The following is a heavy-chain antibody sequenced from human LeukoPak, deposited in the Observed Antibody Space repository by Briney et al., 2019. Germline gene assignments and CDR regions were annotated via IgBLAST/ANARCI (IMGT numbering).Heavy chain of an antibody. CDR1: GFTFSSYA. Sequence: PGGSLRLSCAASGFTFSSYAMHWVRQGPGKGLEWVAFIRYDGSHADYADSVKGGFAISRDNSKNTLYLQMNSLRPEDTAVYYCAKDTFGSTPVTGSFAYWGQGILVTVSS. CDR3: AKDTFGSTPVTGSFAY. CDR2: IRYDGSHA. D-gene: IGHD4-17*01. J-gene: IGHJ4*02. V-gene: IGHV3-30*02.